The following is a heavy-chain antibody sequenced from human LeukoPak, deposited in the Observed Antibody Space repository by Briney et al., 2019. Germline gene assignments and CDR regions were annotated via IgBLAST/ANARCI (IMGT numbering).Heavy chain of an antibody. CDR2: IIPILGLA. Sequence: SSVTVSCMACVCTFISYAISGVRQAPGQGRAGMGRIIPILGLANYAQKLQGRVTITADNSTSTDYMEMSSLRSEDTAVYYCTRDEGAADGNTLNYYYYGMDVWGQGTTVTVSS. CDR3: TRDEGAADGNTLNYYYYGMDV. V-gene: IGHV1-69*04. D-gene: IGHD6-13*01. CDR1: VCTFISYA. J-gene: IGHJ6*02.